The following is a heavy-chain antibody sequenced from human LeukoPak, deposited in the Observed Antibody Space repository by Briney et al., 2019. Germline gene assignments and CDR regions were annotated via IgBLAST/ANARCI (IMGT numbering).Heavy chain of an antibody. CDR3: TRGHGWTDY. CDR2: IYYSGST. D-gene: IGHD6-19*01. CDR1: GGSISSSSYY. J-gene: IGHJ4*02. V-gene: IGHV4-39*07. Sequence: KPSETLSLTCTVSGGSISSSSYYWGWIRQPPGKGLEWIGSIYYSGSTYYNPSLKSRVTISVDTSKNQFSLKLSSVTAADTAVYYCTRGHGWTDYWGQGTLVTVSS.